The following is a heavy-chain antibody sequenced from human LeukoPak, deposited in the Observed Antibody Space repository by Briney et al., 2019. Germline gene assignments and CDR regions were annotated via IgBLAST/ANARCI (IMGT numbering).Heavy chain of an antibody. Sequence: PGASLPISCQCSGSTFTNYWIGWARNLPGKGLKWMGIIYTVDSDTTYSPSFQGPVTISAHQSSNTPYLQWRSLQPPRPAISSRVRRAAEWELLDYWGQGTLVTVST. J-gene: IGHJ4*02. CDR2: IYTVDSDT. V-gene: IGHV5-51*01. CDR3: VRRAAEWELLDY. CDR1: GSTFTNYW. D-gene: IGHD1-26*01.